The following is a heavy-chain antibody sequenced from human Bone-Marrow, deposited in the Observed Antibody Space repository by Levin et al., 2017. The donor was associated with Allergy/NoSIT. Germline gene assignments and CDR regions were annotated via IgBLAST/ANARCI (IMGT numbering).Heavy chain of an antibody. CDR1: GFTFSSYS. V-gene: IGHV3-21*01. CDR2: INSIGSYI. CDR3: ARGGVPQSGFHGGFDS. Sequence: GESLKISCAASGFTFSSYSMNWVRQAPGKGLEWVSAINSIGSYIFYADSVRGRFTISRDNAKDSLYLQINSLRADDTAVYYCARGGVPQSGFHGGFDSWGQGTLVTVSS. D-gene: IGHD5-12*01. J-gene: IGHJ4*02.